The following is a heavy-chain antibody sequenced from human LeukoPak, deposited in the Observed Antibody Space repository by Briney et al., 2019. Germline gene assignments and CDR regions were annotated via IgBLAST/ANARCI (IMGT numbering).Heavy chain of an antibody. CDR2: CYYSGST. CDR1: GGSISNYY. Sequence: SETLSLTCTVSGGSISNYYWSWIRQPPGKGLEWVGFCYYSGSTNYNPYLKSRVTISVDTSKNQFSLKLSSVTAADTAVYYCARQGGFYDNRGYNDAFDIWGQGTVVTVSS. CDR3: ARQGGFYDNRGYNDAFDI. V-gene: IGHV4-59*01. D-gene: IGHD3-22*01. J-gene: IGHJ3*02.